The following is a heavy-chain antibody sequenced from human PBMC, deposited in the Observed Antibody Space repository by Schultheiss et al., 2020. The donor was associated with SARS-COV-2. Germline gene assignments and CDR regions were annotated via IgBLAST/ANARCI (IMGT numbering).Heavy chain of an antibody. CDR3: ARGGEKEMATIPDAFDI. CDR1: GYTFTGYY. Sequence: ASVKVSCKASGYTFTGYYMHWVRQAPGQGLEWMGWINPNSGGTNYAQKFQGRVTMTRDTSISTAYMELSRLRSDDTAVYYCARGGEKEMATIPDAFDIWGQGTMVTVSS. CDR2: INPNSGGT. V-gene: IGHV1-2*02. J-gene: IGHJ3*02. D-gene: IGHD5-24*01.